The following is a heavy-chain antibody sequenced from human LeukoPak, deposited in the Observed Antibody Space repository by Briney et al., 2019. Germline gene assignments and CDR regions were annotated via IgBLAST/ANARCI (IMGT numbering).Heavy chain of an antibody. CDR2: MNPNSGNT. CDR1: GYTFTNYD. J-gene: IGHJ4*02. Sequence: ASVKVSCKASGYTFTNYDINWVRQATGQGLEWMGWMNPNSGNTGYAQKFQGRVTITADESTSTAYMELSSLRSEDTAVYYCARGVLRGYSYGYDYWGQGTLVTVSS. CDR3: ARGVLRGYSYGYDY. V-gene: IGHV1-8*03. D-gene: IGHD5-18*01.